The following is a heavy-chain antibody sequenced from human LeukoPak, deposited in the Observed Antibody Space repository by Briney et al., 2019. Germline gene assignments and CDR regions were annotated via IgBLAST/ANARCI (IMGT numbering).Heavy chain of an antibody. CDR3: ARVAVRGVIGDP. D-gene: IGHD3-10*01. CDR2: IKQDGSEK. Sequence: PGGSLRLSCAASGFTFSSYEMSWVRQAPGKGLEWVANIKQDGSEKYYVDSVKGRFTISRDNAKNSLYLQMNSLRAEDTAVYYCARVAVRGVIGDPWGQGTLVTVSS. CDR1: GFTFSSYE. J-gene: IGHJ5*02. V-gene: IGHV3-7*03.